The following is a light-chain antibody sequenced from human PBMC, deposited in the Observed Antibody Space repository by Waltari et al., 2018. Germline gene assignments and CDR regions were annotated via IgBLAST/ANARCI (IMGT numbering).Light chain of an antibody. J-gene: IGKJ1*01. CDR3: EHYVRLPAT. Sequence: VLTQSPRTLSLSPGERATLARRASQSVGTSLAWYQQKPGQAPRLLIYGASPRATGIPDRFSVSGSETDFSLTISCLEPEDLAVYYCEHYVRLPATFGQGTKVEI. CDR2: GAS. CDR1: QSVGTS. V-gene: IGKV3-20*01.